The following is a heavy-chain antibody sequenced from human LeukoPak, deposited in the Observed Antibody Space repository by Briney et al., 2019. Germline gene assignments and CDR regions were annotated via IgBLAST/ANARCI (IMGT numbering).Heavy chain of an antibody. CDR3: ATYGGNTAEYFQH. CDR2: IIPIFGTA. Sequence: SVKVSCKASGGTFSSYAISWLRQAPGQGLEWMGGIIPIFGTANYAQKFQGRVTITTDESTSTAYMELSSLRSEDTAVYYCATYGGNTAEYFQHWGQGTLVSVSS. V-gene: IGHV1-69*05. J-gene: IGHJ1*01. D-gene: IGHD4-23*01. CDR1: GGTFSSYA.